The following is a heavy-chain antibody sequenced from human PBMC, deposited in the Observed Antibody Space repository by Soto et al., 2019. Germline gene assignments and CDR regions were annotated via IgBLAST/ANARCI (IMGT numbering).Heavy chain of an antibody. J-gene: IGHJ5*02. Sequence: SHTLSLTCVVYGRPFSSARSSWSWIRQPPGKGLEWIGYIYHSGSTYYNPSLKSRVTISVDRSKNQFSLKLSSVTAADTAVYYCVRVPGPWGQGTLVTVSS. V-gene: IGHV4-30-2*01. CDR2: IYHSGST. CDR3: VRVPGP. CDR1: GRPFSSARSS.